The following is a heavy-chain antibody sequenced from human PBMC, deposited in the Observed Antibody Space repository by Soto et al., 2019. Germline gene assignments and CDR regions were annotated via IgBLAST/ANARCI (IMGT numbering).Heavy chain of an antibody. D-gene: IGHD1-1*01. Sequence: EVQLVESGGGSVQPGGSLRLACAASGFTFSNSWMQWVRQAPGKGLVWVSRIKSDGSDIIYADSVKGRFTTSRDNAKNTLYLQMNSLRVEDTAVYYCGRGGTGRDYWGQGALVTVSS. CDR1: GFTFSNSW. CDR3: GRGGTGRDY. CDR2: IKSDGSDI. J-gene: IGHJ4*02. V-gene: IGHV3-74*01.